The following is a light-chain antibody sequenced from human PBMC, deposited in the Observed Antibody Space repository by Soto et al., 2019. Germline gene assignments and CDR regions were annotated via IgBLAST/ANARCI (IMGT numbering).Light chain of an antibody. Sequence: DIQLTQSPSFLSASVGDRVTITCRASQGISTFLAWYQQKPGKAPQRLIYAASTLQSGVPSRFSGSGSGTEFTLTISSLQPEDFAVYYCQQYKNWPLFGQGTRLEIK. CDR3: QQYKNWPL. CDR1: QGISTF. V-gene: IGKV1-9*01. J-gene: IGKJ5*01. CDR2: AAS.